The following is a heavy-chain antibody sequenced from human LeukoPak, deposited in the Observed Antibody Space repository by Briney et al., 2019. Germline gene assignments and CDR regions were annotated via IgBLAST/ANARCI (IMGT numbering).Heavy chain of an antibody. CDR2: ISSNGGSA. J-gene: IGHJ4*02. D-gene: IGHD6-19*01. Sequence: GGSLRLSCSASGFTFSRYAMHWVRQAPGKGLEYVSAISSNGGSASYADSVKGRFTISRDNSKNTLYLQMNSLRAEDTAVYYCARDGGIYSSGWYPGDYWGQGTLVTVSS. V-gene: IGHV3-64*04. CDR3: ARDGGIYSSGWYPGDY. CDR1: GFTFSRYA.